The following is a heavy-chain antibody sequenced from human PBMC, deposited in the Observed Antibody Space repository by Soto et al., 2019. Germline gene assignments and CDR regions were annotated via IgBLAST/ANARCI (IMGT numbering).Heavy chain of an antibody. Sequence: EVQLLESGGGLVQPGGSLRLSCAASGFTFSSYAMSWVRQAPGKGLEWVSAISGSGGSTYYADSVKGRFTISRDNSKNTLYLQMNSLRAEDTAVYYCAPGRSGAYYYYGMDVWGQGTTVTVSS. CDR1: GFTFSSYA. J-gene: IGHJ6*02. V-gene: IGHV3-23*01. D-gene: IGHD1-1*01. CDR3: APGRSGAYYYYGMDV. CDR2: ISGSGGST.